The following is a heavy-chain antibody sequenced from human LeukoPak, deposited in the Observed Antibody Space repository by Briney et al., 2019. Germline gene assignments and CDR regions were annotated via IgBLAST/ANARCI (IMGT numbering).Heavy chain of an antibody. CDR2: SIPIFGTA. J-gene: IGHJ4*02. CDR1: GGTVTSYA. CDR3: ERVRDFTCYY. Sequence: SVKVSCKASGGTVTSYAISWVRQAPGQGLEWRGRSIPIFGTANYAQKFQGRGTITTDESTSTEYMELSRLRSGDTAGWYCERVRDFTCYYWGQGTLVTVSS. V-gene: IGHV1-69*05. D-gene: IGHD2-21*02.